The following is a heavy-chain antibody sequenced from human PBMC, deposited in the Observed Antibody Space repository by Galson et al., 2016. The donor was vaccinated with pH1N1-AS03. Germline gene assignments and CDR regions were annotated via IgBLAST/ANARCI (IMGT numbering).Heavy chain of an antibody. V-gene: IGHV5-51*01. CDR2: IYPGDPYT. J-gene: IGHJ6*04. D-gene: IGHD5/OR15-5a*01. CDR3: ARHRLSVTHSFSTRGIDV. CDR1: GYSFTNYW. Sequence: QSGAEVKKPGESLKISCKGSGYSFTNYWIGWVRQMPGKGLEWMGIIYPGDPYTRYSPSFQGQVTISSDKSITTAYLQWSNLKASDTAMYYCARHRLSVTHSFSTRGIDVWGKGTTVTVSS.